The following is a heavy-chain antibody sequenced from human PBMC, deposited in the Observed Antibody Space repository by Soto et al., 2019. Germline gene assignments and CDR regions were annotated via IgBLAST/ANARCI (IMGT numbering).Heavy chain of an antibody. CDR1: GFTFRSYV. J-gene: IGHJ4*02. D-gene: IGHD3-16*01. CDR3: TRWGTTGGLDV. Sequence: QVQLVESGGGVVQPGASLRLSCVGSGFTFRSYVIHWVRPAPGKGLEWVALTSYDGSSKYYDDSVKGRFTISRDNSRNTVDLPMDSLRLEDTALYYCTRWGTTGGLDVWGQGTLVSVSS. V-gene: IGHV3-30*19. CDR2: TSYDGSSK.